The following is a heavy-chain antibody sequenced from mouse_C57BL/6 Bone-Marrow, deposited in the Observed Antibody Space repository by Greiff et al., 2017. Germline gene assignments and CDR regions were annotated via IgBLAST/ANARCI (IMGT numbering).Heavy chain of an antibody. V-gene: IGHV1-77*01. Sequence: LVESGAELVKPGASVKISCKASGFTFTDYYINWVKQRPGQGLEWIGMIGPGSGSAYYNEKFKGKATMTADKSSSTTYMQHSILTAEDSAVYFCARLLRLYYFDYWGKGTTLTVSS. CDR1: GFTFTDYY. D-gene: IGHD1-1*01. CDR3: ARLLRLYYFDY. J-gene: IGHJ2*01. CDR2: IGPGSGSA.